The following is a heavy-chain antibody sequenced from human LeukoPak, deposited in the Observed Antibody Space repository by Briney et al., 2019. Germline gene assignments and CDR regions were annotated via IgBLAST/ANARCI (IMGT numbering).Heavy chain of an antibody. D-gene: IGHD2-2*03. CDR1: GFTFSSYS. J-gene: IGHJ4*02. CDR3: ARDDGYCSSTSCYLSPYFDY. V-gene: IGHV3-21*01. CDR2: ISSSSSYI. Sequence: GGSLRLSCAASGFTFSSYSMTWVRQAPGKGLEWVSSISSSSSYIYYADSVKGRFTISRDNAKNSLYLQMNSLRAEDTAVYYCARDDGYCSSTSCYLSPYFDYWGQGTLVTVSS.